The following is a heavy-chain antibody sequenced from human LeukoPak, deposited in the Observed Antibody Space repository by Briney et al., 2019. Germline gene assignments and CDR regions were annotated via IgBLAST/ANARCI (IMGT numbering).Heavy chain of an antibody. V-gene: IGHV3-23*01. CDR3: AKDAAGSSWPYYFDY. Sequence: GGSLRLSCAAAGFSFRSYAMSWVRQAPGKGLEWVSGISDSGFSTYYADSVKGRFTISRDNSKNTLSLQMNSLRAEDTAVYYCAKDAAGSSWPYYFDYWGQGTLVTVSS. J-gene: IGHJ4*02. CDR2: ISDSGFST. CDR1: GFSFRSYA. D-gene: IGHD6-13*01.